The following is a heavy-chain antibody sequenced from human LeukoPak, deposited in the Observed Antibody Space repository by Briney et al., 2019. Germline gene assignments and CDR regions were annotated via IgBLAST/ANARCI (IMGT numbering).Heavy chain of an antibody. D-gene: IGHD4-17*01. V-gene: IGHV3-30*02. Sequence: PGGSLRLSCAASGFTFSSYGMHWVRQAPGKGLEWVAFIRYDGSNKYYADSVKGRFTISRDNSKNTLYLQMNSLRAEDTAVYYCAKVDYGDKAPLDYWGQGTLVTVSS. CDR3: AKVDYGDKAPLDY. CDR1: GFTFSSYG. J-gene: IGHJ4*02. CDR2: IRYDGSNK.